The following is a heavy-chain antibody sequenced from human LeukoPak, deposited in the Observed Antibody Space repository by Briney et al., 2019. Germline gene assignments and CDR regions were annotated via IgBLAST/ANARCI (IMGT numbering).Heavy chain of an antibody. J-gene: IGHJ4*02. D-gene: IGHD1-14*01. CDR1: GFTFDDYA. CDR3: ARTHPTGYFDY. V-gene: IGHV3-9*01. Sequence: PGGSLRLSCAASGFTFDDYAMHWVRQAPGKGLEWVSGISWNSGSIGYADSVKGRFTISRDNSKNMVYLQMNSLRAGDTAVYYCARTHPTGYFDYWGQGTLVTVSS. CDR2: ISWNSGSI.